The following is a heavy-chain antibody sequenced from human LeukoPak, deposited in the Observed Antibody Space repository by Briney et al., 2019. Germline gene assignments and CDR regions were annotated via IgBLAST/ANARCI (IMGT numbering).Heavy chain of an antibody. J-gene: IGHJ4*02. V-gene: IGHV3-74*01. CDR3: ARVRDGFGYFDY. CDR2: INSDGSST. D-gene: IGHD3-16*01. Sequence: GSLRLSCAASGFTFSSYWMHWVRQAPGKGLVWVSRINSDGSSTSYADSVKGRLTISRDNAKNTLYLQMNSLRAEDTAVYYCARVRDGFGYFDYWGQGTLVTVSS. CDR1: GFTFSSYW.